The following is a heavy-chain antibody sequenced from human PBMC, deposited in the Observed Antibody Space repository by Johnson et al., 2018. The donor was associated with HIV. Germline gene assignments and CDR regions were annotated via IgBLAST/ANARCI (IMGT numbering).Heavy chain of an antibody. CDR2: IGTAGDT. D-gene: IGHD4-17*01. Sequence: VQLVESGGGVVQPGRSLRLSCAASRFTLSSYDMHWVRQATGKGLEWVSAIGTAGDTYYPGSVKGRFTISRDNSKNTLYLQINSLKAEDTAVYYCATHLNDYGDTLTDDAFDIWGQGTLLTVSS. CDR1: RFTLSSYD. J-gene: IGHJ3*02. V-gene: IGHV3-13*01. CDR3: ATHLNDYGDTLTDDAFDI.